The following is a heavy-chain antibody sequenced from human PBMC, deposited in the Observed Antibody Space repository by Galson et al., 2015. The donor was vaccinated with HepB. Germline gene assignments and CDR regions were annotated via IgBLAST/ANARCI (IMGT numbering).Heavy chain of an antibody. V-gene: IGHV3-15*07. J-gene: IGHJ4*02. Sequence: SLRLSCAASGFTFSNAWMYWVRQAPGKGLEWVGRIKSKTDGGTTDYAAPVKGRFTISRDDSKNTLYLQMNSLKTEDTAVYYCTTRSVGVRTFFDYWGQGTLVTVSS. CDR3: TTRSVGVRTFFDY. CDR1: GFTFSNAW. D-gene: IGHD3-10*01. CDR2: IKSKTDGGTT.